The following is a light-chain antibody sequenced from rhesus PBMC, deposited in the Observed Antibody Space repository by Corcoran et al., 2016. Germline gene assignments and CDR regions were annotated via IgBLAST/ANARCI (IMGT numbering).Light chain of an antibody. CDR2: AAA. Sequence: DIQMTQSPSSLSASVGDRVTITCRASENVNNYLHWYQQKPGKAPKLLIYAAATLQSGVPSRFRGIGSGTDYTFTINSLQPEDVATYYCQHSYGTPYSFGQGTKVEIK. CDR1: ENVNNY. CDR3: QHSYGTPYS. J-gene: IGKJ2*01. V-gene: IGKV1-74*01.